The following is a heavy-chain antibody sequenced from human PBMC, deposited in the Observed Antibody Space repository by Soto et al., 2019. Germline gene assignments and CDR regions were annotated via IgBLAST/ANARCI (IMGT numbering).Heavy chain of an antibody. J-gene: IGHJ4*02. D-gene: IGHD6-13*01. V-gene: IGHV1-18*01. CDR3: ARDFTKSSSWPYYFDY. CDR2: ISAYSGST. Sequence: QVQLVQSGAEVKKPGASVKVSCKASGYTFTTYGISWVRQAPGQGLEWMGWISAYSGSTKFAQKRHGRITMTTDTSTTTAYMELRSLTSDDTAVYYCARDFTKSSSWPYYFDYWGQGTLVTVSS. CDR1: GYTFTTYG.